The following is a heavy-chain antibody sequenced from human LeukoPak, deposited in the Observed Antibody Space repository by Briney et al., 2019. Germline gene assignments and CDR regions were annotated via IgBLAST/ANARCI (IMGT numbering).Heavy chain of an antibody. CDR2: IYYSGST. D-gene: IGHD6-13*01. CDR3: ARSTAADPGAFQY. V-gene: IGHV4-59*01. J-gene: IGHJ1*01. CDR1: GGSISSYY. Sequence: SETLSLTCTVSGGSISSYYWSWIRQPPGKGLEWIGYIYYSGSTNYNPSLKSRVTISVDTSKNQFSLKLRSVTAADTAVYYCARSTAADPGAFQYWGQGTLVTVSS.